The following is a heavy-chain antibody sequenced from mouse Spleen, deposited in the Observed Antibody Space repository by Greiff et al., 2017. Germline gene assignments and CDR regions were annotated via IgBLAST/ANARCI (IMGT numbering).Heavy chain of an antibody. D-gene: IGHD1-1*01. V-gene: IGHV14-1*01. J-gene: IGHJ1*01. CDR3: TTGSYYGSSYGYFDV. CDR2: IDPEDGDT. Sequence: EVKLVESGAELVRPGASVKLSCTASGFNIKDYYMHWVKQRPEQGLEWIGRIDPEDGDTEYAPKFQGKATMTADTSSNTAYLQLSSLTSEDTAVYYCTTGSYYGSSYGYFDVWGAGTTVTVSS. CDR1: GFNIKDYY.